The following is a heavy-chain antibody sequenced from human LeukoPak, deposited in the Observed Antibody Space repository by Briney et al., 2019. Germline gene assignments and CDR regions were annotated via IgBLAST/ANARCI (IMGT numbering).Heavy chain of an antibody. D-gene: IGHD6-19*01. J-gene: IGHJ3*02. CDR3: AKDSSGWYDAFDI. CDR2: ISYDGSNK. Sequence: PGRSLRLSCAASGFTFSSYGMHWVRQAPGKGLEWVAVISYDGSNKYYADSVKGRFTISRDNSKNTLYLQMNSLRAEDTAVYYCAKDSSGWYDAFDIWGQGTMVTVSS. V-gene: IGHV3-30*18. CDR1: GFTFSSYG.